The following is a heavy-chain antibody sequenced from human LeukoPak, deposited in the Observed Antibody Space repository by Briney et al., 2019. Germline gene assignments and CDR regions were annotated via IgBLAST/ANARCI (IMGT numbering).Heavy chain of an antibody. CDR3: ARGNRWFFHSAEYFQH. D-gene: IGHD3-10*01. CDR1: GFIFSRDS. V-gene: IGHV3-7*01. Sequence: GGSLRLSCAASGFIFSRDSMNWVRQAPGKGLEWVANIKQDGSEKYYVDSVKGRFTISRDNAKNSLYLQMNSLRAEDTAVYYCARGNRWFFHSAEYFQHWGQGTLVTVSS. J-gene: IGHJ1*01. CDR2: IKQDGSEK.